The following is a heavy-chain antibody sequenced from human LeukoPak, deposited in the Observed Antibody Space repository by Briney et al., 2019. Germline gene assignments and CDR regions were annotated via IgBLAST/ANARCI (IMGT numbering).Heavy chain of an antibody. V-gene: IGHV5-51*01. D-gene: IGHD2-2*01. CDR1: AYSFTTYW. CDR3: ARHVAPFFQPDY. Sequence: GESLKISCKASAYSFTTYWIGWVRQMPGKGLEWTGIIYPGDSDTRYSPSFQGQVTISADKSIRTAYLQWSSLKASDTAMYYCARHVAPFFQPDYWGQGTLVTVSS. J-gene: IGHJ4*02. CDR2: IYPGDSDT.